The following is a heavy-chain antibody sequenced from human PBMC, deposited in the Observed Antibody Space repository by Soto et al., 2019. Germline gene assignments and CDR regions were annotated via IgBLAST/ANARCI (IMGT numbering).Heavy chain of an antibody. CDR1: GGTVASSHW. V-gene: IGHV4-4*02. Sequence: QVQLQESGPRLVKPSGSLSLTCGVSGGTVASSHWWSWVRQSPGGGLEWIGNVYHTGDTNFNPSLQRRVTISVDKSNNQFSLRLNSLTAADTAVYFCAREIVTAGGNNYFDPWGPGTLATVSS. CDR3: AREIVTAGGNNYFDP. CDR2: VYHTGDT. D-gene: IGHD2-21*02. J-gene: IGHJ5*02.